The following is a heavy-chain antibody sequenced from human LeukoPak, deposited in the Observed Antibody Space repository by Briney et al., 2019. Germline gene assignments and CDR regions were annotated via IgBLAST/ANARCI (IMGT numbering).Heavy chain of an antibody. CDR2: IKKDGTAT. V-gene: IGHV3-7*03. CDR3: AKAMGPYCSGGSCYYFDY. CDR1: GFTFSTYW. J-gene: IGHJ4*02. Sequence: GGSLRLSCAASGFTFSTYWMAWVRQAPGRGLERVANIKKDGTATYYMESVKGRFTISRDNAVNSLYLEMSSLRAEDTAVYYCAKAMGPYCSGGSCYYFDYWGQGTLVTVSS. D-gene: IGHD2-15*01.